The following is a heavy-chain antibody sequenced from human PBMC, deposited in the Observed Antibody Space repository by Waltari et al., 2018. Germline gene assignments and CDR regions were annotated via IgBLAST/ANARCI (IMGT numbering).Heavy chain of an antibody. D-gene: IGHD2-15*01. CDR1: GGSFSGYY. CDR3: ARHRLGYCSGGSCYPYYFDY. J-gene: IGHJ4*02. V-gene: IGHV4-34*01. CDR2: INHSGRT. Sequence: QVQLQQWGAGLLKPSETLSLTCAVYGGSFSGYYWSWIRQPPGKGLEWIGEINHSGRTNYNPSLKSRVTISVDTAKNQFSLKLSSVTAADTAVYYCARHRLGYCSGGSCYPYYFDYWGQGTLVTVSS.